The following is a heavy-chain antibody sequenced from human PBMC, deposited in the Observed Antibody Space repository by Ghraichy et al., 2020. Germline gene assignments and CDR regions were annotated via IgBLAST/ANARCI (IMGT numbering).Heavy chain of an antibody. V-gene: IGHV3-33*01. CDR1: GFTFSNYG. CDR3: AANFDI. Sequence: GGSLRLSCAASGFTFSNYGMHWVRQAPGKGLEWVAVIWYDGSNKYYADSVKGRFTISRDNSKNTLYLQMNSVRAEDTAVYYCAANFDIWGQGTMVTVSS. CDR2: IWYDGSNK. J-gene: IGHJ3*02.